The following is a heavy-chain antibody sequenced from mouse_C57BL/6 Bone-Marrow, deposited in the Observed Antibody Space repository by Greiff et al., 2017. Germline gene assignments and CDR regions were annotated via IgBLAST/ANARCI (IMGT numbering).Heavy chain of an antibody. CDR3: AKGYCGSSYDYYAMDY. CDR1: GFTFSDYG. CDR2: ISSGSSTI. Sequence: EVKVVESGGGLVKPGGSLKLSCAASGFTFSDYGMHWVRQAPEKGLEWVAYISSGSSTIYFADTVKGRFTISRDNAKTTLFLQMTSLRSEDTAMYYCAKGYCGSSYDYYAMDYWGRGASVTVSS. V-gene: IGHV5-17*01. J-gene: IGHJ4*01. D-gene: IGHD1-1*01.